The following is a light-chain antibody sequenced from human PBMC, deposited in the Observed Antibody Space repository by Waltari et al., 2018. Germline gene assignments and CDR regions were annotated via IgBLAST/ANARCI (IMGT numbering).Light chain of an antibody. CDR2: RND. Sequence: QSVLTQPPSASGTPGQTVTISCSRSASTLRAQVLNLFQQIPGKAPKLLNHRNDQRPSGVPDRFSGSKSGTSASLAISGLQSEDEADYYCAAWDDRFNGHWLFGGGTKVTVL. J-gene: IGLJ3*02. CDR3: AAWDDRFNGHWL. CDR1: ASTLRAQV. V-gene: IGLV1-44*01.